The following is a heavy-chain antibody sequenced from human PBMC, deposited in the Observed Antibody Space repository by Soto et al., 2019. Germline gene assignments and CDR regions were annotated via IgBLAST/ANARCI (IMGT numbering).Heavy chain of an antibody. CDR3: ATGIRLFGVLVI. D-gene: IGHD3-3*01. Sequence: QVQLVQSGAEVKKPGASVKVSCKVSGYTLSELSMHWVRQAPGKGLEWMGGFDPVDDETIYPQKFQGRVTMTEDTSADTAYMELNSLRPEDTAMYYCATGIRLFGVLVIWGQGTPVTVSS. CDR2: FDPVDDET. J-gene: IGHJ4*02. V-gene: IGHV1-24*01. CDR1: GYTLSELS.